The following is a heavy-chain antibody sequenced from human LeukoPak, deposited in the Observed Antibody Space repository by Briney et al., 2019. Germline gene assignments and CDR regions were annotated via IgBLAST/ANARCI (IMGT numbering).Heavy chain of an antibody. V-gene: IGHV4-39*07. J-gene: IGHJ4*02. CDR2: IYYSGST. Sequence: SETLSPTCTVSGGSISSSSYYWGWIRQPPGRGLEWIGNIYYSGSTYYNPSLKSRVTISVDTSKNQFSLKLSSVTAADTAVYYCARLSNCSGGSCYLYYFDYWGQGTLVTVSS. D-gene: IGHD2-15*01. CDR1: GGSISSSSYY. CDR3: ARLSNCSGGSCYLYYFDY.